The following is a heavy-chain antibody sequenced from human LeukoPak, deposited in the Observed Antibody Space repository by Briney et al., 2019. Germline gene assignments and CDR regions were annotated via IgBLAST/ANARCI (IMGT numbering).Heavy chain of an antibody. J-gene: IGHJ3*02. CDR2: ISGSGGST. CDR3: AKSVVPAAIDPDAFDI. D-gene: IGHD2-2*01. CDR1: RFSFTSYV. Sequence: GGSLRLSSVDPRFSFTSYVMSSVRQAPGKGVEWVSAISGSGGSTYYADSVKGRFTISRDNSKNTLYLQMNSLRAEDTAVYYCAKSVVPAAIDPDAFDIWGQGTMVTVSS. V-gene: IGHV3-23*01.